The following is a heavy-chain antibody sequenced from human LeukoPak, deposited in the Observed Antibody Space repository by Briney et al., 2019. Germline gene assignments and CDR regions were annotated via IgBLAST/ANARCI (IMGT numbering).Heavy chain of an antibody. J-gene: IGHJ4*02. CDR2: IYYSGST. D-gene: IGHD3-10*01. CDR3: ARVGISTGPDY. CDR1: DGSISSHY. V-gene: IGHV4-59*04. Sequence: SETLSLTCTVSDGSISSHYWSWIRQPPGKGLEWIGTIYYSGSTYYNPSLKSRVTISVDTSKNQFSLKLSSVTAADTAVYYCARVGISTGPDYWGQGTLVTVSS.